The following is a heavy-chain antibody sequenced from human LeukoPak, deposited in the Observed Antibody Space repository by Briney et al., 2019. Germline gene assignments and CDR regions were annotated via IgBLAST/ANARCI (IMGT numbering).Heavy chain of an antibody. D-gene: IGHD6-19*01. CDR2: IYDSGST. Sequence: SETLSLTCTVSGYSISSGYYWGWIRQPPGEGLGWIGTIYDSGSTYYNPSLKSRVTISVDTSKNQFSLKLSSVTAADTAVYYCARVTYSSGSFDYWGQGTLVTVSS. V-gene: IGHV4-38-2*02. J-gene: IGHJ4*02. CDR3: ARVTYSSGSFDY. CDR1: GYSISSGYY.